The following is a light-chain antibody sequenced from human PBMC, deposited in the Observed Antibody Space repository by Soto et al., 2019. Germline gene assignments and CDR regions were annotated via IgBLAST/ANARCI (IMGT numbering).Light chain of an antibody. CDR1: SSNIGAGYG. CDR2: GND. Sequence: QSVLTQPPSVSGAPGQRLTISCTGTSSNIGAGYGVHWYHQLPGTAPKFLVSGNDNRPSGVPDRLSASKSGTSGSLAITDLQAEDEGHYYCQSYDRGLTAYVFGTGTKVTVL. V-gene: IGLV1-40*01. CDR3: QSYDRGLTAYV. J-gene: IGLJ1*01.